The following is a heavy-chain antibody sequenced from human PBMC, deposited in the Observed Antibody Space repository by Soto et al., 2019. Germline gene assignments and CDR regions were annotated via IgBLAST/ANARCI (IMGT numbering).Heavy chain of an antibody. CDR3: AKVVVAATRHTDFDS. CDR2: IYFDGST. V-gene: IGHV4-39*02. J-gene: IGHJ4*02. Sequence: SETLSLTCTVSGGSINSNNYYWAWIRQPPGKGLAWIASIYFDGSTYYNPSLKSRVTISVDTSKNRFSLTLSSVTAADTAVYYCAKVVVAATRHTDFDSWGQGTRVTVSS. D-gene: IGHD2-15*01. CDR1: GGSINSNNYY.